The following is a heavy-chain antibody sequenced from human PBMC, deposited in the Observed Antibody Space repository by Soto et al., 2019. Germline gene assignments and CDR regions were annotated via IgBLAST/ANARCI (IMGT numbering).Heavy chain of an antibody. V-gene: IGHV3-23*01. CDR2: ISGSGGST. D-gene: IGHD6-19*01. CDR1: GFTFSSYA. CDR3: AKRSEQWLDGLLGY. J-gene: IGHJ4*02. Sequence: GGSLRLSCAASGFTFSSYAMSWVRQAPGKGLEWVSAISGSGGSTYYADSVKGRFTISRDNSKNTLYLQMNSLRAEDTAVYYCAKRSEQWLDGLLGYWGQGTLVTVSS.